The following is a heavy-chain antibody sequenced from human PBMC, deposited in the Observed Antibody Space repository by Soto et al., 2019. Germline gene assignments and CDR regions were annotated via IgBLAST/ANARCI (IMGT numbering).Heavy chain of an antibody. D-gene: IGHD2-2*01. Sequence: SETLSLTCTVSGGSISSSSYYWGWIRQPPGKGLEWIGSIYYSGSTYYNPSLKSRVTISVDTSKNQFSLKLSSVTAADTTVYYCASRLSQLPLRGWDNWFDPWGQGTLVTVSS. V-gene: IGHV4-39*01. CDR1: GGSISSSSYY. CDR3: ASRLSQLPLRGWDNWFDP. CDR2: IYYSGST. J-gene: IGHJ5*02.